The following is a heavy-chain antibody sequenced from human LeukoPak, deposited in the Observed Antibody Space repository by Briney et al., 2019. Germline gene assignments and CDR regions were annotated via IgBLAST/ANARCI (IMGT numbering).Heavy chain of an antibody. CDR2: INHSGST. V-gene: IGHV4-34*01. Sequence: SETLSLTCAVYGGSFSGYYWSWIRQPPGKGLEWIGEINHSGSTNYNPSLKSRVTISVDTSKNQFSLKLSSVTAADTAVYYCARWLTHEGDYWGQGTLVTVSS. J-gene: IGHJ4*02. CDR3: ARWLTHEGDY. D-gene: IGHD3-22*01. CDR1: GGSFSGYY.